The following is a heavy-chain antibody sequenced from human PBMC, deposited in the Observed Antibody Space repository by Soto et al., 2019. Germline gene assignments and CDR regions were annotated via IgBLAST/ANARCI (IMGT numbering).Heavy chain of an antibody. CDR2: ISCDGGST. CDR3: AKDPRGYYDFWSGYSYYYGMDV. Sequence: GALRLTCAASGFTFDDYPMHWVRQAPGKGLEWVSLISCDGGSTYYADSVKGRFTISRDNSKNSLYLQMNSLRAEDTALYYCAKDPRGYYDFWSGYSYYYGMDVWGQGTKVTVYS. D-gene: IGHD3-3*01. V-gene: IGHV3-43D*04. J-gene: IGHJ6*02. CDR1: GFTFDDYP.